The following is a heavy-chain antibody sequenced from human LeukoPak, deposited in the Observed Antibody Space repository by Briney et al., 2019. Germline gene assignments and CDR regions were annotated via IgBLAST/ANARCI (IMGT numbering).Heavy chain of an antibody. J-gene: IGHJ4*02. CDR2: ISAYNGNT. D-gene: IGHD3-22*01. V-gene: IGHV1-18*01. CDR3: ARKDYYDSSGYSDY. Sequence: ASVKVSCKASAYTFSSYGISWVRQAPGQGLEWMGWISAYNGNTNYAQKLQGRVTMSTDTSTSTAYVELRSLRYDDTAVYYCARKDYYDSSGYSDYWGQGTLVTVSS. CDR1: AYTFSSYG.